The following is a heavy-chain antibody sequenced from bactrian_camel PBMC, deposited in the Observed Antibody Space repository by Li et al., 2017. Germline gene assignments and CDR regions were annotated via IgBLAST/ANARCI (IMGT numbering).Heavy chain of an antibody. J-gene: IGHJ4*01. CDR2: IITRDGMT. D-gene: IGHD1*01. Sequence: DVQLVESGGGSVRTGGSLRLSCTISGYSVGSYCVGWFRQGPGKQREEVAKIITRDGMTVYADSVKGRFAVSRDSAVNTLCLQMNSLKPEDTAMYYCAACRLGRNHCPRRPNTADGNDWGQGTQVTVS. V-gene: IGHV3S47*01. CDR3: AACRLGRNHCPRRPNTADGND. CDR1: GYSVGSYC.